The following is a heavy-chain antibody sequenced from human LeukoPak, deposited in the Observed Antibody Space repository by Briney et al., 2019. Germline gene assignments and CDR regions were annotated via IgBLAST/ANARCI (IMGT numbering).Heavy chain of an antibody. V-gene: IGHV4-59*01. Sequence: PSETLSLTCTVSGGSISSYYWSWTRQPPGKGLEWIGYIYYSGSTNYNPSLKSRVTISVDTSKNQFSLKLSSVTAADTAVYYCARDTTTVIDYWGQGTLVTVSS. J-gene: IGHJ4*02. CDR1: GGSISSYY. D-gene: IGHD4-17*01. CDR2: IYYSGST. CDR3: ARDTTTVIDY.